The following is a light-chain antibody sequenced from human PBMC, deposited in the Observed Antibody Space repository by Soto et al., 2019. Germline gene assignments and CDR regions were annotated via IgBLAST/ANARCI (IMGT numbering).Light chain of an antibody. J-gene: IGLJ2*01. V-gene: IGLV2-11*01. CDR1: SSDVGAYNC. CDR3: CSYAGRNTHVV. Sequence: QSALTQPRSVSGSPGQSVTISCTGTSSDVGAYNCVSWYQQHPGKAPKLLIYDVTKRPSGVPDRFSGSKSGNTASLTISGLQAEDEADYSCCSYAGRNTHVVFGGGTQLTVL. CDR2: DVT.